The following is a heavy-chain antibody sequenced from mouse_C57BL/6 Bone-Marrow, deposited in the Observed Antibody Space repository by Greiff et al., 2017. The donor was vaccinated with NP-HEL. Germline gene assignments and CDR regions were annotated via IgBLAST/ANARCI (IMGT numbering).Heavy chain of an antibody. CDR1: GFTFSDYY. V-gene: IGHV5-16*01. D-gene: IGHD1-1*01. Sequence: EVQRVESEGGLVQPGSSMKLSCTASGFTFSDYYMAWVRQVPEKGLEWVANINYDGSSTYYLDSLKSRFIISRDNAKNILYLQMSSLKSEDTATYYCARAKLYGYWYFDVWGTGTTVTVSS. J-gene: IGHJ1*03. CDR2: INYDGSST. CDR3: ARAKLYGYWYFDV.